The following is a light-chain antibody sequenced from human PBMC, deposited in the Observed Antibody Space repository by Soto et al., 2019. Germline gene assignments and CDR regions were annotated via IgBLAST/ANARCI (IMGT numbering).Light chain of an antibody. Sequence: DIQLTQSPSFLSASVGDRVTITCRASQGISSYLAWYQQKPGKAPKLLIYAASTLQSGVPSRFSGSGSGTEFTVTVSSLQLEDFATYYCQHFHSYSTFGQGTRLEIK. J-gene: IGKJ5*01. CDR3: QHFHSYST. CDR2: AAS. V-gene: IGKV1-9*01. CDR1: QGISSY.